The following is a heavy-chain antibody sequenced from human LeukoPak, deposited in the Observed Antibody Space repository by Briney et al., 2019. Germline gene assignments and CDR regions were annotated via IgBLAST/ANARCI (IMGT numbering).Heavy chain of an antibody. CDR2: MNPNSGNT. CDR3: ARDWAYSGSSGFDY. J-gene: IGHJ4*02. D-gene: IGHD1-26*01. V-gene: IGHV1-8*02. CDR1: GYTFTSYD. Sequence: GASVKVSCKASGYTFTSYDINWVRQATGQGLEWMGWMNPNSGNTGYAQKFQGRVTMTRNTSISTAYMELSSLRSEVTAVYYCARDWAYSGSSGFDYWGQGTLVTVSS.